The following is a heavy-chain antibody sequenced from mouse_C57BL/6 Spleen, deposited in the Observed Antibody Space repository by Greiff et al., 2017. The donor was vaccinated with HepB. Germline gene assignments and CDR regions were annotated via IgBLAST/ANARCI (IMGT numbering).Heavy chain of an antibody. J-gene: IGHJ1*03. Sequence: EVKLVESGGGLVQPGGSLSLSCAASGFTFTDYYMSWVRQPPGKALEWLGFIRNKANGYTTEYSASVKGRFTISRDNSQSILYLQMNALRAEDSATYYCARYDYRGYFDVWGTGTTVTVSS. CDR2: IRNKANGYTT. V-gene: IGHV7-3*01. CDR1: GFTFTDYY. CDR3: ARYDYRGYFDV. D-gene: IGHD2-4*01.